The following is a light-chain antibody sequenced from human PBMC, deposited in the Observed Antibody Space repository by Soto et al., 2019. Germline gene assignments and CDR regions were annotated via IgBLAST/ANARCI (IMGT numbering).Light chain of an antibody. V-gene: IGLV2-14*01. J-gene: IGLJ2*01. Sequence: QSALTQPASVSGSPGQSITISCTGTSSDVCAYNYVSWYQQHPGKAPKLMIYEVSNRPSGVSNRFSGSKSGNTASLTISGLQAEDEADYYCSSYTSSSTFVVFGGGTKLTVL. CDR3: SSYTSSSTFVV. CDR1: SSDVCAYNY. CDR2: EVS.